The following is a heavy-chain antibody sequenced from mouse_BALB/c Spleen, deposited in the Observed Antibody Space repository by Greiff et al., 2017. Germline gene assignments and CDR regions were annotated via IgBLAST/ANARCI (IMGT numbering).Heavy chain of an antibody. CDR3: ARDKNYGSRDRDYAMDY. V-gene: IGHV2-9*02. J-gene: IGHJ4*01. CDR2: IWAGGST. CDR1: GFSLTSYG. Sequence: VKVVESGPGLVAPSQSLSITCTVSGFSLTSYGVHWVRQPPGKGLEWLGVIWAGGSTNYNSALMSRLSISKDNSKSQVFLKMNSLQTDDTAMYYCARDKNYGSRDRDYAMDYWGQGTSVTVSS. D-gene: IGHD1-1*01.